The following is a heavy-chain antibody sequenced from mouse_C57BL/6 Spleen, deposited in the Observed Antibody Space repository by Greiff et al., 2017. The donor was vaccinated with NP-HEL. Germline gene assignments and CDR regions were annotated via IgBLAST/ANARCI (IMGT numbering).Heavy chain of an antibody. Sequence: EVQLQQSGPELVKPGASVKISCKASGYTFTDYYMNWVKQSHGKSLEWIGDINPNNGGTSYNQKFKGKATLTVDKSSSTAYMELRSLTSEDSAVYYCARSDYYYGSSYGYWGQGTTLTVSS. CDR3: ARSDYYYGSSYGY. D-gene: IGHD1-1*01. CDR1: GYTFTDYY. V-gene: IGHV1-26*01. J-gene: IGHJ2*01. CDR2: INPNNGGT.